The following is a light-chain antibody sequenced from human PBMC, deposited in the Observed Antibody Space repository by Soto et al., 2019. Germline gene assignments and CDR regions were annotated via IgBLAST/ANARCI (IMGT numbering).Light chain of an antibody. CDR2: GAS. J-gene: IGKJ2*01. V-gene: IGKV3-20*01. Sequence: IVLTQSPGTLSLSPGERATLSCRASQSVSSSYLAWYQQKPGQAPRLLIYGASSRATGIADRFSGSGSGTDFTLTISRLEPDDFAVYYCQQYGSSPLYTFGQGTKLEIK. CDR1: QSVSSSY. CDR3: QQYGSSPLYT.